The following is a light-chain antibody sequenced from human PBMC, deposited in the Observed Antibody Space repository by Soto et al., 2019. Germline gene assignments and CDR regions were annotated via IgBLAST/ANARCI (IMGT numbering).Light chain of an antibody. CDR1: QSVLFSSENKNY. J-gene: IGKJ4*01. Sequence: DIVMTQSPDSLAVSLGERATINCKSSQSVLFSSENKNYLAWYQQKPGQPPKLLIYWASTRESGVPDRFSGSGSGTDFTLTISSLQAEDVAVYYCQQYYTTPLTFGGGTKVDIK. CDR3: QQYYTTPLT. V-gene: IGKV4-1*01. CDR2: WAS.